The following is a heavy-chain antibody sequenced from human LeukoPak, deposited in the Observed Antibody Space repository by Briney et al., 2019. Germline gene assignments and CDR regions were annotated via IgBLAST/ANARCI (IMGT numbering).Heavy chain of an antibody. J-gene: IGHJ4*02. V-gene: IGHV1-58*02. CDR3: AAVFFSSTVPYFDH. CDR2: IVVGSGNT. CDR1: GFTFSSSA. Sequence: SVKVSCKAPGFTFSSSAIQWVRQVRGQRLEWIGWIVVGSGNTYYAQKFQDRVTITKDMSTMTAYMELSSLRSEDTALYYCAAVFFSSTVPYFDHWAQGTLVTVSS. D-gene: IGHD2-2*01.